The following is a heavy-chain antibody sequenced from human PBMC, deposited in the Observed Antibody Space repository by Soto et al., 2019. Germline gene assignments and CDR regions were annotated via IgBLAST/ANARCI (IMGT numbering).Heavy chain of an antibody. CDR1: GFTFSSYS. CDR3: ARDLYDYIWGSYRHALGYFAY. Sequence: TGGSLRLSCAASGFTFSSYSMNWVRQAPGKGLEWVSSISSSSSYIYYADSVKGRFTISRDNAKNSLYLQMNSLRAEDTAVYYCARDLYDYIWGSYRHALGYFAYWGQGTLVTVSS. CDR2: ISSSSSYI. V-gene: IGHV3-21*01. D-gene: IGHD3-16*02. J-gene: IGHJ4*02.